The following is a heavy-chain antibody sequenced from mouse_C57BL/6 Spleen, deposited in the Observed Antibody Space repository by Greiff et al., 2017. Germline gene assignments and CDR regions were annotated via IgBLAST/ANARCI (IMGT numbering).Heavy chain of an antibody. J-gene: IGHJ4*01. CDR2: IYPGDGDT. D-gene: IGHD3-2*02. V-gene: IGHV1-82*01. CDR1: GYAFSSSW. Sequence: VQGVESGPELVKPGASVKISCKASGYAFSSSWMNWVKQRPGTGLEWIGRIYPGDGDTNYNGKFKGKATLTADKSSSTAYMQLSSLTSEDSAVYFCARSGLAMDYWGQGTSVTVSS. CDR3: ARSGLAMDY.